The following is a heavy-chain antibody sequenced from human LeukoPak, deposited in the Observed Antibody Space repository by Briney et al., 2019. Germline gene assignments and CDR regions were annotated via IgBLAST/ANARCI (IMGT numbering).Heavy chain of an antibody. Sequence: PGGSRTLSCAASGFTVSSNYMSWVRQAPGKGLEWVSAIYSGGSTYYADSVKGRFTISRDNSKNTLYLQMNSLRAEDTAVYYCARVGSVDYSSSWIDYWGQGTLVTVSS. J-gene: IGHJ4*02. CDR2: IYSGGST. CDR3: ARVGSVDYSSSWIDY. D-gene: IGHD6-13*01. CDR1: GFTVSSNY. V-gene: IGHV3-66*01.